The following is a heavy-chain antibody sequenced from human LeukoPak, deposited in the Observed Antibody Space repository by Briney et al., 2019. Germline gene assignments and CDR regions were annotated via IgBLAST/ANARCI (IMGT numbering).Heavy chain of an antibody. V-gene: IGHV3-48*03. Sequence: PGGSLTLSCAASGFTFSSYEMNWVRQAPGKGLEWVSYISSSGSTIYYADSVKGRFTISRDNAKNSLYLQMNSLRAEDTAVYYCAREQWELLGDYWGQGTLVTVSS. D-gene: IGHD1-26*01. CDR3: AREQWELLGDY. J-gene: IGHJ4*02. CDR2: ISSSGSTI. CDR1: GFTFSSYE.